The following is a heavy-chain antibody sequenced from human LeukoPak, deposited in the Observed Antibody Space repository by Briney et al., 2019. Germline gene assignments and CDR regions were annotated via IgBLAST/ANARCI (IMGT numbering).Heavy chain of an antibody. V-gene: IGHV4-34*01. CDR3: ARGRYYYGSGSYSGY. Sequence: SETLSLTCAVYGGSFSGYYWSWIRQPPGKGLEWIGEINHSGSTNYNPSPKSRVTISVDTSKNQFSLKLSSVTAADTAVYYCARGRYYYGSGSYSGYWGQGTLVTVSS. D-gene: IGHD3-10*01. CDR1: GGSFSGYY. J-gene: IGHJ4*02. CDR2: INHSGST.